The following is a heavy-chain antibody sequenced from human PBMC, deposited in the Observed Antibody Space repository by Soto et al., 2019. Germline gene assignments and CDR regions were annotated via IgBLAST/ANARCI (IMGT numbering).Heavy chain of an antibody. D-gene: IGHD6-13*01. CDR2: IYSGGST. CDR1: GFTVSSNY. J-gene: IGHJ3*02. CDR3: ARDLIAADAFDI. V-gene: IGHV3-66*01. Sequence: GGSMRLSCAASGFTVSSNYMSWVRQAPGKGLEWVSVIYSGGSTYYADSVKGRFTISRDNSKNTLYLQMNSLRAEDTAVYYCARDLIAADAFDIWGQGTMVTVSS.